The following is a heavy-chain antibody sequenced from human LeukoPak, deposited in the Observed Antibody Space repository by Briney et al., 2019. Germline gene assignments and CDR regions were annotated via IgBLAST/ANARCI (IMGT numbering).Heavy chain of an antibody. CDR3: AARLPYSGYAFDY. J-gene: IGHJ4*02. V-gene: IGHV1-2*02. CDR1: GYTFTGYY. CDR2: INPNSGGT. Sequence: ASVKVSCKASGYTFTGYYMHWLRQAPGQGLEWMGWINPNSGGTNYAQKFQGRVTMTRDTSISTAYMELSRLRSDDTAVYYCAARLPYSGYAFDYWGQGTLVTVSS. D-gene: IGHD5-12*01.